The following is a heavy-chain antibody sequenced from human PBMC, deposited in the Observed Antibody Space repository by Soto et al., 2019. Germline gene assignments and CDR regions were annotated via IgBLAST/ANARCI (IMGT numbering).Heavy chain of an antibody. D-gene: IGHD6-6*01. V-gene: IGHV3-33*01. J-gene: IGHJ2*01. Sequence: GGSLRLSCAASGFTFSSYGMHWVRQAPGKGPEWVAVIWYDGSNKYYADSVKGRFTISRDNSKNTLYLQMNSLRAEDTAVYYCAAEQLEDWYFDLWGRGTLVTVSS. CDR1: GFTFSSYG. CDR3: AAEQLEDWYFDL. CDR2: IWYDGSNK.